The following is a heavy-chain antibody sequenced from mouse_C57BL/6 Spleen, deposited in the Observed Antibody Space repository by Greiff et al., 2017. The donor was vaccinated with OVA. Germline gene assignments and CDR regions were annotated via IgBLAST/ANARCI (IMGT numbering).Heavy chain of an antibody. CDR3: ARFDGTEYYFDY. CDR2: IRNKANGYTT. J-gene: IGHJ2*01. D-gene: IGHD3-3*01. CDR1: GFTFTDYY. V-gene: IGHV7-3*01. Sequence: EVQRVESGGGLVQPGGSLSLSCAASGFTFTDYYMSWVRQPPGKALEWLGFIRNKANGYTTEYSASVKGRFTISRDNSQSILYLQMNALRAEDSATYYCARFDGTEYYFDYWGQGTTLTVSS.